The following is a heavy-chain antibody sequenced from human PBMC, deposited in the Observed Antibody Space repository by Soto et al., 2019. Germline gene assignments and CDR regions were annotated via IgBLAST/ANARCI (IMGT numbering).Heavy chain of an antibody. Sequence: QVQLVQSGAEVKKPGASVKVSCEASGYTFTSSGFTWVRQAPGQGLEWMGWISTYNGNTNYAQKLQGRGTMTTDTSTSTAYMELGSLRSDDTAVYYCARCGNWNYASDYWGQGTLVTVSS. J-gene: IGHJ4*02. D-gene: IGHD1-7*01. CDR2: ISTYNGNT. V-gene: IGHV1-18*01. CDR1: GYTFTSSG. CDR3: ARCGNWNYASDY.